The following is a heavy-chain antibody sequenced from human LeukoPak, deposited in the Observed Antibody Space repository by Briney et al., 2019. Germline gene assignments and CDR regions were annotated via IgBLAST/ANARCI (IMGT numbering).Heavy chain of an antibody. D-gene: IGHD3-22*01. CDR1: GFTFSSYG. Sequence: PGGSLRLSCAAAGFTFSSYGMHSVRQAPGKGLEWVAVIWYDGSNKYYADSVKGRFTISRDNSKNTLYLQMNSLRAEDTAVYYCARLQRDSSGPGVDYWGQGTLVTVSS. J-gene: IGHJ4*02. CDR2: IWYDGSNK. CDR3: ARLQRDSSGPGVDY. V-gene: IGHV3-33*01.